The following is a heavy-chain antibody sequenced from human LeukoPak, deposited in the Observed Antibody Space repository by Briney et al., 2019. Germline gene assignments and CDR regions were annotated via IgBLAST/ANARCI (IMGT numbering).Heavy chain of an antibody. CDR1: GGSFSGYY. CDR3: ARANQQLDAFDI. V-gene: IGHV4-34*01. D-gene: IGHD6-13*01. J-gene: IGHJ3*02. Sequence: SETLSLTCAVYGGSFSGYYWSWIRQPPGKGLEWIGEINHSGSTNYNPSLRSRVTISVDTSKNQFSLKLSSVTAADTAVYYCARANQQLDAFDIWGQGTMVTVSS. CDR2: INHSGST.